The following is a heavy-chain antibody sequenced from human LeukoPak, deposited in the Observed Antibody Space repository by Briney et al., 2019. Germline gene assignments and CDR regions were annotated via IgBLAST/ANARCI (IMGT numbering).Heavy chain of an antibody. CDR1: GYTFTSYD. CDR3: ASGGVPFDY. D-gene: IGHD3-10*01. J-gene: IGHJ4*02. V-gene: IGHV1-8*01. CDR2: MNPNSGNT. Sequence: GASVTVFCTASGYTFTSYDINWVRQATGQGLEWMGWMNPNSGNTGYAQKFQGRVTMTRNISISTAYMELSSLRSEDTAVYYCASGGVPFDYWGQGTLVTVSS.